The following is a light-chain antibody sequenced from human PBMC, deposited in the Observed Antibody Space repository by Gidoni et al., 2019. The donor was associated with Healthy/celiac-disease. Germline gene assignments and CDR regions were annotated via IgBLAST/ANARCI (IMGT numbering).Light chain of an antibody. Sequence: QPVLTQPPSVSGAPGQRVTISCTGSSANIGAGYDVHWYQQLPGTAPKLLIYGNSNLPSGVPDRFSGSKSGTSASLAISGLQAEDEADYYCQSYASSLSVVFGGGTKLTVL. J-gene: IGLJ2*01. CDR1: SANIGAGYD. CDR3: QSYASSLSVV. CDR2: GNS. V-gene: IGLV1-40*01.